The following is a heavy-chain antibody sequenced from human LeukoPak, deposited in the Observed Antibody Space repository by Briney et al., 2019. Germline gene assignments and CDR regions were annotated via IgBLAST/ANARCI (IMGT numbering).Heavy chain of an antibody. CDR1: GGSISSGDYY. CDR3: ARVGTLDYGDYLFDY. D-gene: IGHD4-17*01. CDR2: IYYSGST. Sequence: SETLSLTCTVSGGSISSGDYYWSWIRQPPGKGLEWIGYIYYSGSTYYNPSLKSRVTISVDTSKNQFSLKLSSVTAADTAVYYCARVGTLDYGDYLFDYWAREPWSPSPQ. J-gene: IGHJ4*02. V-gene: IGHV4-30-4*01.